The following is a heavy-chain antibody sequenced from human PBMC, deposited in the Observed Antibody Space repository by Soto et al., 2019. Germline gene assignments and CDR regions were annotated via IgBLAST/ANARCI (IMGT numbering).Heavy chain of an antibody. V-gene: IGHV3-48*02. CDR1: GLTFRDYS. CDR2: FSRSSSTI. Sequence: GGPLRLSCAVFGLTFRDYSMNWVRKAPGKGLEWVSYFSRSSSTIYYADSVKGRFTISRDNAKNSLYLQMNSLRDEDTAVYYCARDEYCTNGLCYTYFFDYWGQGTLVTVSS. CDR3: ARDEYCTNGLCYTYFFDY. J-gene: IGHJ4*02. D-gene: IGHD2-8*01.